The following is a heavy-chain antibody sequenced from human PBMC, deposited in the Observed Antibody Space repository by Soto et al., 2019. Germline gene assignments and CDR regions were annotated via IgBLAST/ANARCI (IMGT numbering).Heavy chain of an antibody. CDR3: ARHSGYSSSSPRFHYYYYGMDV. Sequence: GESLKISCEGSGYSFNSYWIAWVRQMPGKGLEWMGIIHPGDSDTRYSPSFQGQVTISADKSISTAYLQWRSLKASDTAMYYCARHSGYSSSSPRFHYYYYGMDVWGPGTTVTVSS. J-gene: IGHJ6*02. CDR2: IHPGDSDT. V-gene: IGHV5-51*01. D-gene: IGHD6-6*01. CDR1: GYSFNSYW.